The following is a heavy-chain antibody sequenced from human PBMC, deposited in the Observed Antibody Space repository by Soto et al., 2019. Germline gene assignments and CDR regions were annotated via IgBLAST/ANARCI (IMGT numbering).Heavy chain of an antibody. Sequence: ASVKVSCKASGYTFTGYYMHWVRQAPGQGLEWMGWINPNSGGTNYAQKFQGRVTMTRDTSISTAYMELSRLRSDDTAVYYCASTDFSGGSCYSGSHYGMDVWGQWTTVTVSS. CDR3: ASTDFSGGSCYSGSHYGMDV. D-gene: IGHD2-15*01. CDR2: INPNSGGT. J-gene: IGHJ6*02. CDR1: GYTFTGYY. V-gene: IGHV1-2*02.